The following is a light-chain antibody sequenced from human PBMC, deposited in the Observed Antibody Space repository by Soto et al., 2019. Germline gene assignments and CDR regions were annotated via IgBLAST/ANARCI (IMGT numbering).Light chain of an antibody. V-gene: IGLV1-51*01. Sequence: SVLTQPPSVSAAPGQRVTISCSGSSSNIGNNYVSWYQQLPGTTPKLLIYDNNKRPSGIPDRFSGSKSGASATLGITGLQTGDEADYYCGTWDSSLIAGVFGTGTKV. CDR2: DNN. CDR1: SSNIGNNY. J-gene: IGLJ1*01. CDR3: GTWDSSLIAGV.